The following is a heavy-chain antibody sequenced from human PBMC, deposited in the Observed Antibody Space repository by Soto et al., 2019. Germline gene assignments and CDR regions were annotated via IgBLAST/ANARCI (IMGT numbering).Heavy chain of an antibody. CDR2: IYYGGTT. CDR1: VEPMTGGYY. Sequence: NPSETLSLTCDVSVEPMTGGYYWGWIRQSPGKGLEWIGSIYYGGTTYYNPSLRSRLAISIDTSKNQFSLRLSSVTVADTALYYCARGWYYFDFWGQGTLVTVSS. CDR3: ARGWYYFDF. J-gene: IGHJ4*02. D-gene: IGHD2-15*01. V-gene: IGHV4-38-2*01.